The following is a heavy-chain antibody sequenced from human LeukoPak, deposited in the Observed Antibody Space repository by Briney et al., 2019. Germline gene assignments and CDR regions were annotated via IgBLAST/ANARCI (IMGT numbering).Heavy chain of an antibody. V-gene: IGHV4-61*02. Sequence: SETLSLTCTVSGGSISSGSYYWSWIRQPAGKGLEWIGRIYTSGSTNYNPSLKSRVTIPVDTSKNQFSLKLSSVTAADTAVYYCARAMTTVTSYYFDYWGQGTLVTVSS. CDR1: GGSISSGSYY. D-gene: IGHD4-17*01. J-gene: IGHJ4*02. CDR3: ARAMTTVTSYYFDY. CDR2: IYTSGST.